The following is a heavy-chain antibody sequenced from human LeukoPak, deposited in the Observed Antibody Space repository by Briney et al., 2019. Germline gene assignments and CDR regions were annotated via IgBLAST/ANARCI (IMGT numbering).Heavy chain of an antibody. Sequence: GGSLLLSCAAPGFTFSSYAMSWVRQAPGKGLEWVSAISGSGGSTYDADSVKGRFTISRDNSKNTLYLQMNSLRAEDTAVYYCAKDPYYDFCSGYPFDYWGQGTLVTVSS. CDR2: ISGSGGST. V-gene: IGHV3-23*01. D-gene: IGHD3-3*01. J-gene: IGHJ4*02. CDR3: AKDPYYDFCSGYPFDY. CDR1: GFTFSSYA.